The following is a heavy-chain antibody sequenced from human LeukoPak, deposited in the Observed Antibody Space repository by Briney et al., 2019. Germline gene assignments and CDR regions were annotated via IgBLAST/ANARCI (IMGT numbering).Heavy chain of an antibody. Sequence: GGSLRLSCAASGFTFSSFWMNWVRQAPGKGLEWVANIKQGGSEIHYVGSVRGRFTISRDDAKDSLYLQMNSLRAEDTAVYYCVRDLYGGDDHWGQGTLVTVSS. J-gene: IGHJ5*02. V-gene: IGHV3-7*04. CDR1: GFTFSSFW. D-gene: IGHD3-16*01. CDR2: IKQGGSEI. CDR3: VRDLYGGDDH.